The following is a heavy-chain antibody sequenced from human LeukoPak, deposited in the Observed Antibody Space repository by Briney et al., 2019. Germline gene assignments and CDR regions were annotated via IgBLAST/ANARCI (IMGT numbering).Heavy chain of an antibody. CDR1: GGTFSSYA. D-gene: IGHD3-9*01. V-gene: IGHV1-69*13. J-gene: IGHJ4*02. CDR2: IIPIFGTA. Sequence: ASVKVSCKASGGTFSSYAISWVRQAPGQGLEWMGGIIPIFGTANYAQKFQGRVTITADESTSTAYMELSSLRSEDTAVYYCVSEESSGFIFYFDYWGEGTLVAVSS. CDR3: VSEESSGFIFYFDY.